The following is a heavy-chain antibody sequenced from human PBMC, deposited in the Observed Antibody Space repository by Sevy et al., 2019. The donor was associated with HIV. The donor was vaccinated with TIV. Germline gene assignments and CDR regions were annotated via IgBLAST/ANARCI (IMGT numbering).Heavy chain of an antibody. CDR2: ISYDGSNK. Sequence: GGSLRLSCAASGFTFSSYAMHWVRQAPGKGLEWVAVISYDGSNKYYADSVKGRFTSSRENSKNTLYLQMNSLRAEDTAVYYCASPRFFIAVAGSFDYWGQGTLVTVSS. CDR3: ASPRFFIAVAGSFDY. V-gene: IGHV3-30-3*01. D-gene: IGHD6-19*01. J-gene: IGHJ4*02. CDR1: GFTFSSYA.